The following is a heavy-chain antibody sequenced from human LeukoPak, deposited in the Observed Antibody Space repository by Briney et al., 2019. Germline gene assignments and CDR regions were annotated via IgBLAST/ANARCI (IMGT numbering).Heavy chain of an antibody. CDR1: GFTFSSYA. Sequence: GRSLRLSCAASGFTFSSYAMHWVRQAPGKGLEWVAVISYDGSNKYYADSVKGRFTISRDNSKNTLYLQMNSLRAEDTAVYYCAKCPDDYGDYWGQGTLVTVSS. V-gene: IGHV3-30-3*02. CDR2: ISYDGSNK. CDR3: AKCPDDYGDY. J-gene: IGHJ4*02.